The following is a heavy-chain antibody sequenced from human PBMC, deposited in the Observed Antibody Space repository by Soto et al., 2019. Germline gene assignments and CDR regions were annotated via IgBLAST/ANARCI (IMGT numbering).Heavy chain of an antibody. CDR2: INPSGGGT. CDR3: ARDSTLAY. CDR1: GYTFTIYY. Sequence: ASVKVSCKASGYTFTIYYMHWVRQAPGQGLEWMGIINPSGGGTSYAQKFQARVTMTRDTSTSTVYMELSSLTPDDTAVYYCARDSTLAYWGQGTLVTVSS. V-gene: IGHV1-46*01. J-gene: IGHJ4*02.